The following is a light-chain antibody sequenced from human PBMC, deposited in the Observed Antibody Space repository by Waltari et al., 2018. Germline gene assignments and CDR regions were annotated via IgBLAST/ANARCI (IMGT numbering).Light chain of an antibody. Sequence: QSALTQPASVPGSPGQSIPISCPGSDSDVGAYNFVSWYGQHPGKAPHLSIYEVSERPPGMSDRFSGSKSDNTASLTISGLQADDEAVYYCSSYTTSNAPGVFGTGTKVTVL. J-gene: IGLJ1*01. CDR3: SSYTTSNAPGV. V-gene: IGLV2-14*01. CDR1: DSDVGAYNF. CDR2: EVS.